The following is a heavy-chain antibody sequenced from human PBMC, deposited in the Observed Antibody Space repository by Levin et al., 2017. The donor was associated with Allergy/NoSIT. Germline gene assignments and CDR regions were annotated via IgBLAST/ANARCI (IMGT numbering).Heavy chain of an antibody. CDR1: ADSISWTNW. CDR2: IHDNGRT. V-gene: IGHV4-4*02. D-gene: IGHD2-2*01. Sequence: ASETLSLTCAVFADSISWTNWWSWVRQSPGKGLEWIGEIHDNGRTSYNPALESRVTMSIDKSKNHFSLILSSVTVADTAVYYCARDPSDDPLRAFDIWGQGTLVTVSS. J-gene: IGHJ3*02. CDR3: ARDPSDDPLRAFDI.